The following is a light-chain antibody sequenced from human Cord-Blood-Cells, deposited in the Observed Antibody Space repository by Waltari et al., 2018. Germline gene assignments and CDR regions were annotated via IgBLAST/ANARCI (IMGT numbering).Light chain of an antibody. CDR1: STNIGKIS. CDR2: DNN. J-gene: IGLJ1*01. CDR3: GTWDSSLSAYV. V-gene: IGLV1-51*01. Sequence: QSVLTQPPSVSAAPGQKVTIPCSGSSTNIGKISVSWYQQLPGTAPKPLIYDNNKRPSGIPDRFSGSKSGTSATLGITGLQTGDEADYYCGTWDSSLSAYVFGTGTKVTVL.